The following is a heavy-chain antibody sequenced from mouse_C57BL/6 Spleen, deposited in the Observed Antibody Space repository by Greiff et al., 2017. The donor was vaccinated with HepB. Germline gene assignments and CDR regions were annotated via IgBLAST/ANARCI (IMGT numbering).Heavy chain of an antibody. CDR3: TRVGRGYYFDY. CDR2: IDPETGGT. D-gene: IGHD4-1*01. CDR1: GYTFTDYE. Sequence: VQLQESGAELVRPGASVTLSCKASGYTFTDYEMHWVKQTPVHGLEWIGAIDPETGGTAYNQKFKGKAILTADKSSSTAYMELRSLTSEDSAVYYCTRVGRGYYFDYWGQGTTLTVSS. V-gene: IGHV1-15*01. J-gene: IGHJ2*01.